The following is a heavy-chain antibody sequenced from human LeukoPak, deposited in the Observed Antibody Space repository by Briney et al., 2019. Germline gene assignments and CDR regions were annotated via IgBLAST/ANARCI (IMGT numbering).Heavy chain of an antibody. D-gene: IGHD2-15*01. CDR3: ARGRYCSADICSGGDAFDI. V-gene: IGHV4-4*07. Sequence: SSETLSLTCTVSGVSINNYYWSWVRQPAGKGLEWIGRIYTRGSTKYNPSLKSRVTMSVDTSKNQFSLKLSSVTAADTAVYYCARGRYCSADICSGGDAFDIWGQGTMVSVSS. CDR1: GVSINNYY. CDR2: IYTRGST. J-gene: IGHJ3*02.